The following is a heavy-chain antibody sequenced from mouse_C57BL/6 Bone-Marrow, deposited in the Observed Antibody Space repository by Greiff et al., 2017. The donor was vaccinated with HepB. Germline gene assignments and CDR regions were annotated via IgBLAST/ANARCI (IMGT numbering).Heavy chain of an antibody. CDR2: IDPENGDT. CDR3: TTRDGNPCDY. CDR1: GFNIKDDY. Sequence: VQLQQSGAELVRPGASVKLSCTASGFNIKDDYMHWVKQRPEQGLEWIGWIDPENGDTEYASKFQGKATITADTSSNTAYLQLSSLTSEDTAVYYCTTRDGNPCDYWGQGTTLTVSS. V-gene: IGHV14-4*01. D-gene: IGHD2-1*01. J-gene: IGHJ2*01.